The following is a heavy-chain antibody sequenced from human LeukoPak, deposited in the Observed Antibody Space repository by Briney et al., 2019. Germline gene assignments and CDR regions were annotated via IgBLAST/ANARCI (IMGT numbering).Heavy chain of an antibody. Sequence: PGGSLRLSCAASGFTFSSYSMNWVRQAPGKGLEWVSSISSSSSYIYYAGSVKGRFTISRDNAKNSLYLQMNSLRAEDTAVYYCARDGPTGYSSGWDFDYWGQGTLVTVSS. CDR2: ISSSSSYI. CDR3: ARDGPTGYSSGWDFDY. D-gene: IGHD6-19*01. V-gene: IGHV3-21*01. J-gene: IGHJ4*02. CDR1: GFTFSSYS.